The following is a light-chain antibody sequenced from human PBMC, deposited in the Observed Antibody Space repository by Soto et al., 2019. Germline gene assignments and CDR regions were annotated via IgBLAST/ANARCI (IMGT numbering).Light chain of an antibody. Sequence: EIVLTQSPGTLSLSPGERATLSCTPSQRISSTYLAWYQQKPGQAPRLLIYGTSNRATGVPDRFSGSGSGTDFTLTSSRLEPEDFAVYYCHQYGSPFGGGTKVEIK. CDR2: GTS. V-gene: IGKV3-20*01. CDR3: HQYGSP. J-gene: IGKJ4*02. CDR1: QRISSTY.